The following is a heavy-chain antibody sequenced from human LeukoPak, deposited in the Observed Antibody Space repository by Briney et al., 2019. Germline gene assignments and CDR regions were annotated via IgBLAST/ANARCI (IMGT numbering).Heavy chain of an antibody. CDR2: ISGSGGST. V-gene: IGHV3-23*01. J-gene: IGHJ2*01. D-gene: IGHD2-8*01. CDR1: GFTFSSYA. CDR3: ARSPKARYCTNGVCFYWYFDL. Sequence: GGSLRLSCAASGFTFSSYAMSWVRQAPGKGLEWVSAISGSGGSTYYADSVKGRFTISRDNAKNSLYLQMNSLRAEDTAVYYCARSPKARYCTNGVCFYWYFDLWGRGTLVTVSS.